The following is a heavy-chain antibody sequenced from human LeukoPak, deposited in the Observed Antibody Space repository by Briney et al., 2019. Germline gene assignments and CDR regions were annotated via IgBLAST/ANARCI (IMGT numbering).Heavy chain of an antibody. D-gene: IGHD3-22*01. CDR3: ARGTYYYDSSGLRYFDY. V-gene: IGHV1-46*01. J-gene: IGHJ4*02. CDR1: GYTFTSNY. CDR2: INPSGGST. Sequence: ASVRVSFTASGYTFTSNYMHWVRQAPGQGLEWMGIINPSGGSTSYAQKFQGRVTMTRDTSTSTVYMELSSLRSEDTAVYYCARGTYYYDSSGLRYFDYWGQGTLVTVSS.